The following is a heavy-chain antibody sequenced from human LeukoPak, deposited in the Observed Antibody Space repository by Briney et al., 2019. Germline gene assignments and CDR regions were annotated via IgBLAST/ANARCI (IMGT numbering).Heavy chain of an antibody. V-gene: IGHV3-48*03. Sequence: GGSLRLSCAASGFIFSNYAMIWVRQAPGKGLEWISYISNSGSTKYYADSVKGRFTISRDNAKNSVFLQMNSLRAEDTAVYYCAAVIDYWGQGTLVTVSS. CDR2: ISNSGSTK. CDR1: GFIFSNYA. CDR3: AAVIDY. J-gene: IGHJ4*02.